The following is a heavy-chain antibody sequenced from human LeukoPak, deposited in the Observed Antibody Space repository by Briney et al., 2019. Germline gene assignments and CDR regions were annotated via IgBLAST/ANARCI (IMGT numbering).Heavy chain of an antibody. Sequence: GESLKISCEGSGYSFTSYWIGWVRQMPGKGLEWMGIIYPGDSDTRYSPSFQGQVTISADRSINIAYLQWSSLKASDTAVYYCARGNDCTSTSCYADYWGQGTLVTVSS. CDR3: ARGNDCTSTSCYADY. D-gene: IGHD2-2*01. V-gene: IGHV5-51*01. CDR2: IYPGDSDT. J-gene: IGHJ4*02. CDR1: GYSFTSYW.